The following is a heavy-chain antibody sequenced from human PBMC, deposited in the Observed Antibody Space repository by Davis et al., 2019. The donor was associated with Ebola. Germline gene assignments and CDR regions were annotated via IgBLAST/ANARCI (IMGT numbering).Heavy chain of an antibody. V-gene: IGHV4-59*01. J-gene: IGHJ4*02. CDR3: ARGVYGAFFDS. CDR2: VKHHGRT. CDR1: GGSISPYY. D-gene: IGHD4-17*01. Sequence: PSETLSLTCTVSGGSISPYYWSWIRQTPGKGLDWIGYVKHHGRTEYIPSFSSRVTISVDTSKNQFSLKLRSVTAADTAVYYCARGVYGAFFDSWGQGALATVSS.